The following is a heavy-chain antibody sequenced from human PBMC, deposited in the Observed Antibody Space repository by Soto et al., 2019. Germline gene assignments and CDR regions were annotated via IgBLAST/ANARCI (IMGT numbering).Heavy chain of an antibody. CDR1: GYTFTSYY. CDR2: INPSGGST. V-gene: IGHV1-46*01. D-gene: IGHD5-12*01. Sequence: GASVKVSCKASGYTFTSYYMHWVRQGPGRGLEWMGIINPSGGSTSYAQKFQGRVTMTRDTSTSTVYMELSSLRSEDTAVYYCARMGSMGYSGYDWSYGVDVWGQGTTVTVSS. J-gene: IGHJ6*02. CDR3: ARMGSMGYSGYDWSYGVDV.